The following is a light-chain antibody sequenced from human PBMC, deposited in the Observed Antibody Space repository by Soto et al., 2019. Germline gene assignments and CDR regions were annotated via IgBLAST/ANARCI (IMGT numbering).Light chain of an antibody. CDR3: QSYYSRLLGLI. J-gene: IGLJ2*01. CDR2: DVT. V-gene: IGLV2-11*01. Sequence: QSALTQPRSVSGSPGQSVAISCAGTSSDVGRYNYVSWYQQYPGKAPKLIIYDVTKRPSGVPDRFSGSKSGTSASLAITGLQADDEADYYCQSYYSRLLGLIFGGGTKLTVL. CDR1: SSDVGRYNY.